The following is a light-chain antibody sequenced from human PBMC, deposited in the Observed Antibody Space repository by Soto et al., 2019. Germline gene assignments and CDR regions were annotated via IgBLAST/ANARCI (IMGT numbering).Light chain of an antibody. Sequence: AIRMTQSPASFSASTGDRVTITCRASQGISSYLAWYQQKPGKAPKLLIYAASTLQSGVPSRFSGSGSGTDFTLTISCLQSEDFATYYCQQYYSYPRSWTLGQGTKVEIK. J-gene: IGKJ1*01. CDR1: QGISSY. V-gene: IGKV1-8*01. CDR2: AAS. CDR3: QQYYSYPRSWT.